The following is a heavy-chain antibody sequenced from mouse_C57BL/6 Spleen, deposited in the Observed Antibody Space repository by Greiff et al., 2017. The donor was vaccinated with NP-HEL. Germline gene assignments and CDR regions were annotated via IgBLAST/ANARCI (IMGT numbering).Heavy chain of an antibody. J-gene: IGHJ2*01. CDR3: ARAHYFDY. CDR2: INYDGSST. CDR1: GFTFSDYY. Sequence: EVQRVESEGGLVQPGSSMKLSCTASGFTFSDYYMAWVRQVPEKGLEWVANINYDGSSTYYLDSLKSRFIISRDNAKNILYLQMSSLKSEDTATYYCARAHYFDYWGQGTTLTVSS. V-gene: IGHV5-16*01.